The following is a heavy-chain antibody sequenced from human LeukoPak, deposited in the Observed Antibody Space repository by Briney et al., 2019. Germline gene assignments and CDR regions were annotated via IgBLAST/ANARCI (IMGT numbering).Heavy chain of an antibody. D-gene: IGHD3-10*01. V-gene: IGHV4-59*01. CDR2: IYYSGST. CDR1: GGSISSYY. J-gene: IGHJ4*02. CDR3: ARGYYGSGSYLP. Sequence: SETLSLTCTVSGGSISSYYWSWIRQPPGKGLEWIGYIYYSGSTNYNPSLKSRVTISVDTSKNQSSLKLSSVTAADTAVYYCARGYYGSGSYLPWGQGTLVTVSS.